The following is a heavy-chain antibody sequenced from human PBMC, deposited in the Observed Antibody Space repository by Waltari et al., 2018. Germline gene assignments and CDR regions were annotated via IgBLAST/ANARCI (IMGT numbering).Heavy chain of an antibody. Sequence: VQLVQSGAEVKQPGSSLKVSCKASGGTFRSYSISWVRPAHGQGLEWMGRIIPIFGTANYAQKFQGRVTITADKSTSTAYMELSSLRSEDTAVYYCARDHDYGDYYYYYGMDVWGQGTTVTVSS. CDR3: ARDHDYGDYYYYYGMDV. V-gene: IGHV1-69*08. CDR1: GGTFRSYS. J-gene: IGHJ6*02. D-gene: IGHD4-17*01. CDR2: IIPIFGTA.